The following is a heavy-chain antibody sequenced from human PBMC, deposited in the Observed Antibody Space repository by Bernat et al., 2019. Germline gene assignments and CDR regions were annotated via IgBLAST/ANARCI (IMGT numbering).Heavy chain of an antibody. CDR3: ATNAPLDS. CDR2: IKQDGNQK. V-gene: IGHV3-7*03. J-gene: IGHJ4*02. CDR1: GINFGDCW. Sequence: EVQLVESGGDLVQPGGSLRLSCAASGINFGDCWMIWVRQAPGNGLEWVAYIKQDGNQKFYVDSVKGRFTISRDNDKNLLYLQMNNLIVEDTAQNYCATNAPLDSWGQGTLVTVSS.